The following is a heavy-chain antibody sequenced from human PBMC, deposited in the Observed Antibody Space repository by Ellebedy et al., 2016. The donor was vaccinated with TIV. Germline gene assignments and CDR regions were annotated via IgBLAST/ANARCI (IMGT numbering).Heavy chain of an antibody. J-gene: IGHJ4*02. CDR2: IYYSGST. V-gene: IGHV4-59*12. Sequence: SETLSLTXTVSGGSISSYYWSWIRQPPGKGLEWIGYIYYSGSTYYNPSLKSRVTISVDTSKNQFSLKLSSVTAADTAVYYCARDRRDYYDSSGYFDYWGQGTLVTVSS. CDR3: ARDRRDYYDSSGYFDY. CDR1: GGSISSYY. D-gene: IGHD3-22*01.